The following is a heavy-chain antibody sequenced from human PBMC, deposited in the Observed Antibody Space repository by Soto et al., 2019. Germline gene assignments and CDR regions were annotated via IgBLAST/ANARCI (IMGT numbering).Heavy chain of an antibody. J-gene: IGHJ6*02. Sequence: PGGSLRLSCASSGFTFIRYSMNWVRQAPGKGLEWVSYISSSSTIYYADSVKGRFTISRDNAKNSLYLQMNSLRDEDTAVYYCARDRRRIAAAGTDYYYGMDVWGQGTTVTVSS. CDR2: ISSSSTI. CDR1: GFTFIRYS. V-gene: IGHV3-48*02. CDR3: ARDRRRIAAAGTDYYYGMDV. D-gene: IGHD6-13*01.